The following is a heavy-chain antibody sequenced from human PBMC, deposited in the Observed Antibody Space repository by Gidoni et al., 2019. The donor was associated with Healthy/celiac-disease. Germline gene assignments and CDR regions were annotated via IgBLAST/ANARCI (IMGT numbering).Heavy chain of an antibody. J-gene: IGHJ6*02. CDR3: ARVPRVGATPVDYYYYGMDV. V-gene: IGHV4-59*01. D-gene: IGHD1-26*01. Sequence: QVQLQESGPGLVQPSETLSLTCTVSGGSISSYYWSWIRQPPGKGLEWIGYIYYSGSTNYNPSRKSRVTISVDTSKNQFSLKLSSVTAADTAVYYCARVPRVGATPVDYYYYGMDVWGQGTTVTVSS. CDR2: IYYSGST. CDR1: GGSISSYY.